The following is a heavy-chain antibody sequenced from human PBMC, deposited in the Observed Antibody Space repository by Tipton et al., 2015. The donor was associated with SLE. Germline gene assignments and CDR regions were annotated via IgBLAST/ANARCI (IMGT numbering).Heavy chain of an antibody. CDR3: ARLKDGGYEDYYYYYYMDV. J-gene: IGHJ6*03. CDR1: GYSFTSYW. D-gene: IGHD5-12*01. Sequence: QSGAEVKKPGESLRISCKGSGYSFTSYWISWVRQMPGKGLEWMGRIDPSDSYTNYSPSFQGHVTISADKSISTAYLQWSSLKASDTAMYYCARLKDGGYEDYYYYYYMDVWGKGTTVTVSS. CDR2: IDPSDSYT. V-gene: IGHV5-10-1*01.